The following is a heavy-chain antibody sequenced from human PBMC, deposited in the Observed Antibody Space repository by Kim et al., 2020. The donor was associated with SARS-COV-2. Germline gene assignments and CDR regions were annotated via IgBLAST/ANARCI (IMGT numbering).Heavy chain of an antibody. J-gene: IGHJ4*02. CDR2: T. D-gene: IGHD2-21*01. V-gene: IGHV4-59*01. Sequence: TTYTPSLRRRVPTSGDTPKNQFSLKLSSVTAADTAVYYCARMWSGSPLDYWGQGTLVTVSS. CDR3: ARMWSGSPLDY.